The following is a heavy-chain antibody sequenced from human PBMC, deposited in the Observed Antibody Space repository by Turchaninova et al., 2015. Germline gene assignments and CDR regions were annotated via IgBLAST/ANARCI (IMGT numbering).Heavy chain of an antibody. V-gene: IGHV3-23*04. CDR1: GFTFSPYV. CDR2: IGGVGGST. Sequence: EAQLVESGGDLVQPGGSLRLSCAASGFTFSPYVMNWVRQAQGKGLGGGVWIGGVGGSTYNAGSGQCLFTMSRDNSSNTLYLQIHSLRAEDTAIYWCAKDISSSVPYYFDSWGQGTLVTVSS. D-gene: IGHD3-22*01. J-gene: IGHJ4*02. CDR3: AKDISSSVPYYFDS.